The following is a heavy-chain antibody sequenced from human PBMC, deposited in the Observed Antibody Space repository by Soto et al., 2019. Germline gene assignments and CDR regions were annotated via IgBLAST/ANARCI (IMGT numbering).Heavy chain of an antibody. V-gene: IGHV1-18*01. CDR3: ARFSGGSYNTYYFYYGMDV. D-gene: IGHD2-15*01. J-gene: IGHJ6*02. CDR1: GFTFTSYG. Sequence: ASVKVSCKASGFTFTSYGISWVRQAPGQGLDWMGWISAYNGNTKYAQDLQGRVTMTTDTSTSTAYMELRSLRSDDTAVYYCARFSGGSYNTYYFYYGMDVWGQGTTVTVSS. CDR2: ISAYNGNT.